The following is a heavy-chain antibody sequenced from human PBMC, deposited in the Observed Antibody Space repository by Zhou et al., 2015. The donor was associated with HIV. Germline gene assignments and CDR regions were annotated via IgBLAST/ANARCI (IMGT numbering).Heavy chain of an antibody. Sequence: QVQLVQSGAEEKKPGASVKVSCKASGYTFTTYAMHWVRQAPGQRLEWMGWINAGNGNTKYSQKFQGRVTITRDTSASTAYMELSSLRSEDTAVYYCARSGYCSSTSCPKWSFDPWGQGTLVTVSS. CDR3: ARSGYCSSTSCPKWSFDP. J-gene: IGHJ5*02. V-gene: IGHV1-3*05. CDR1: GYTFTTYA. D-gene: IGHD2-2*01. CDR2: INAGNGNT.